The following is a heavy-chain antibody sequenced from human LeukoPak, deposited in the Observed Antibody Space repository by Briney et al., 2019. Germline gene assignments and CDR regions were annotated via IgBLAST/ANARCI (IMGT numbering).Heavy chain of an antibody. V-gene: IGHV4-61*02. Sequence: SETLSLTCTVSGGSISSGSYYWSWIRQPAGKGLEWIGRIYTSGSTNYNPSLKSRVTISVDTSKNQFSLKLSSVTAADTAVYYCARRRYDYGDYFCLGFPHQSACHYYYYMDVWGKGTTVTISS. CDR1: GGSISSGSYY. J-gene: IGHJ6*03. D-gene: IGHD4-17*01. CDR2: IYTSGST. CDR3: ARRRYDYGDYFCLGFPHQSACHYYYYMDV.